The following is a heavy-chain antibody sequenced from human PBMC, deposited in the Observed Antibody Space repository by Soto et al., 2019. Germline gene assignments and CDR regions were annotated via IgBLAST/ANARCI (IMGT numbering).Heavy chain of an antibody. J-gene: IGHJ5*01. CDR1: GGTLSSPV. CDR2: IMPIIGTS. CDR3: TRDLEFRDGNISHLDS. D-gene: IGHD3-10*01. Sequence: QVQLVKSGADVTKPGASVKVSGQASGGTLSSPVFNWVRQAHGRGLEWMGGIMPIIGTSNNAQQSQGRVTSTADESTSTAYMELGRLRSEDTAVYYCTRDLEFRDGNISHLDSRGHGTLVTVSS. V-gene: IGHV1-69*01.